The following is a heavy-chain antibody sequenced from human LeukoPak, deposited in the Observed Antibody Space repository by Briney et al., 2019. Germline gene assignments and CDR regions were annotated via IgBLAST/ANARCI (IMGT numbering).Heavy chain of an antibody. V-gene: IGHV3-23*01. Sequence: GGPLRLSCVASGFTFSSHAMSWVRQAPGKGLEWVSTISGSGGTAYYADSVKGRFTISRDNSKNTLYLQVNTLRAEDTAVYYCAKDRAMIRPTYFDYWGQGTLVTVSS. J-gene: IGHJ4*02. D-gene: IGHD3-22*01. CDR1: GFTFSSHA. CDR3: AKDRAMIRPTYFDY. CDR2: ISGSGGTA.